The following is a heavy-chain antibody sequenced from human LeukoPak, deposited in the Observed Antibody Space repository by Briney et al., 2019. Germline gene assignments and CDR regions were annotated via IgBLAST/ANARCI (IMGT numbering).Heavy chain of an antibody. CDR3: AKYYDFWSGYYYFDY. V-gene: IGHV3-23*01. Sequence: GSLRLSCAASGFTFSSYAMSWVRQAPGKGLEWVSAISGSGGSTYYADSVKGRFTISRDNSKNTLYLQMNSLRAEDTAVYYCAKYYDFWSGYYYFDYWGQGTLVTVSS. J-gene: IGHJ4*02. D-gene: IGHD3-3*01. CDR1: GFTFSSYA. CDR2: ISGSGGST.